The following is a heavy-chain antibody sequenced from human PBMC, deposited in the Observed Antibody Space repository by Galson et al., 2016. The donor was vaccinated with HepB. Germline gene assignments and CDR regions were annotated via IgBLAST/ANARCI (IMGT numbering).Heavy chain of an antibody. CDR3: ARDLWRGGRIDY. D-gene: IGHD4-23*01. CDR2: ITIDGSTT. V-gene: IGHV3-74*01. CDR1: GFTFSNYW. Sequence: SLRLSCAGSGFTFSNYWMHWFRQAPGKGLVWVSHITIDGSTTTYADSVKGRFTISRDNAKNTLYLQMNSRRAEDTAVYYCARDLWRGGRIDYWGQGTLVTVSS. J-gene: IGHJ4*02.